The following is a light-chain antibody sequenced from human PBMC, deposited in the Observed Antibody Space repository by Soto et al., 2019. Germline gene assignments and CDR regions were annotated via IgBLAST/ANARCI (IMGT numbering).Light chain of an antibody. CDR1: QSLLHSNGYNY. V-gene: IGKV2-28*01. J-gene: IGKJ4*01. CDR2: LGS. CDR3: MQALHTPLT. Sequence: DIVMTQSPRTLPVTPGEPASISCRSSQSLLHSNGYNYLDWYLQKPGQSPQLLIYLGSNRASGVPDRFSGSGSGTDFTLKISRVEAEDVGVYYCMQALHTPLTFGGGTKVEIK.